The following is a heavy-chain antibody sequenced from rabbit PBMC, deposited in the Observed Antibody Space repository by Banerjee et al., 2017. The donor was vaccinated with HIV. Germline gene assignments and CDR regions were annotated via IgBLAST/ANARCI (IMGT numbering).Heavy chain of an antibody. D-gene: IGHD8-1*01. CDR2: IDTGSGST. Sequence: QSLEESGGGLVTPGGTLTLTCTASGSDISRYIMGWVRQAPGKGLEWIGDIDTGSGSTYYASWAKGRFTISKTSSTTVTLQMTSLTAADTATYFCARDAVSSNVPFNLWGPGTLVTVS. CDR3: ARDAVSSNVPFNL. CDR1: GSDISRYI. V-gene: IGHV1S40*01. J-gene: IGHJ4*01.